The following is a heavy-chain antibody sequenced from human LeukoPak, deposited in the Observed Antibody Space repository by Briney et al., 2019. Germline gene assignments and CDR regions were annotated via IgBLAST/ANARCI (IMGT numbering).Heavy chain of an antibody. CDR3: ARGRHGSRSDGMAV. CDR1: RVAFSVYT. D-gene: IGHD3-10*01. CDR2: IIPIFGPA. J-gene: IGHJ6*02. Sequence: SVKVSCRASRVAFSVYTMNGMRRAPGQGFEWMGGIIPIFGPANYAQKFQGRVTISVDEPTSTAYMELSRLRSEDTAMYYCARGRHGSRSDGMAVWGHGTTVTVSS. V-gene: IGHV1-69*13.